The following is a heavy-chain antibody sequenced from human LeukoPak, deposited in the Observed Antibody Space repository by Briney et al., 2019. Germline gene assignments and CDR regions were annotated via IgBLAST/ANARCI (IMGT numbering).Heavy chain of an antibody. CDR1: GYTITSYG. V-gene: IGHV1-18*01. CDR2: ISAYNGNT. Sequence: ASVKDSCKASGYTITSYGISWVRQAPGQGLEWMGWISAYNGNTNYAQPPPGRATMTPGTSKRTAYMELRRLRSDDTAAYYCARDTPTDYWGQGSLVTASS. J-gene: IGHJ4*02. CDR3: ARDTPTDY.